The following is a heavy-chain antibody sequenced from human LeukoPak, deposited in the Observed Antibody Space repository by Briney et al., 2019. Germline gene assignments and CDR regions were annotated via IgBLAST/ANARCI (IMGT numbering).Heavy chain of an antibody. CDR3: AREVYGDYVDAFDI. Sequence: PGGSLRLSCAASGFTFSSYSMNWFRQAPGKGLEWVSYISSSSSTIYYADSVKGRFTISRDNAKNSLYLQMNSLRAEDTAVYYCAREVYGDYVDAFDIWGQGTMVTVSS. V-gene: IGHV3-48*04. CDR1: GFTFSSYS. CDR2: ISSSSSTI. J-gene: IGHJ3*02. D-gene: IGHD4-17*01.